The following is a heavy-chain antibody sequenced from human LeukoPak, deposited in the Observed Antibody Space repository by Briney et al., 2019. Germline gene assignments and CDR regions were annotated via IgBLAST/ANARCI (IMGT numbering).Heavy chain of an antibody. D-gene: IGHD3-22*01. CDR3: VKDLYYDNSGYYSGAFDY. J-gene: IGHJ4*02. Sequence: QPGGSLRLSCSASGFTFKKYAMHWVRQAPGKGLXXXXXXXXNGGRTYYADSVKGRFTISRDNSKNTLFLQMSSLRVEDTAVYYCVKDLYYDNSGYYSGAFDYWGQGTLVTVSS. CDR2: XXXNGGRT. V-gene: IGHV3-64D*06. CDR1: GFTFKKYA.